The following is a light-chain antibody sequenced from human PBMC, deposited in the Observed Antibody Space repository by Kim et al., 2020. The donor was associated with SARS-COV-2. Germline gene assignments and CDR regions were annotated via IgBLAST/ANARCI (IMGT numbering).Light chain of an antibody. CDR3: QQYNSYPYT. Sequence: SASVGDRVTITCRASQSISSWLAWYQQKPGKAPKLLIYDASSLESGVPLRFSGSGSGTEFTLTISSLQPDDFATYYCQQYNSYPYTFGQGTKLEI. CDR2: DAS. CDR1: QSISSW. J-gene: IGKJ2*01. V-gene: IGKV1-5*01.